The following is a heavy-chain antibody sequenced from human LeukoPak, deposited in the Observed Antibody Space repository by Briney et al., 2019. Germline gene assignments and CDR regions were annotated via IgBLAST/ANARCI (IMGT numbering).Heavy chain of an antibody. Sequence: GGSLRLSCAASGFTFSSYSMNWGRQAPGKGLEWVSSISRSSSYIYYADSVKGRFTISRDNAKNSLYLQMNSLRAEDTAVYYCARDRWELLSNSYHYCGLDVWGQGTTVTVSS. CDR3: ARDRWELLSNSYHYCGLDV. CDR1: GFTFSSYS. V-gene: IGHV3-21*01. J-gene: IGHJ6*02. D-gene: IGHD2-15*01. CDR2: ISRSSSYI.